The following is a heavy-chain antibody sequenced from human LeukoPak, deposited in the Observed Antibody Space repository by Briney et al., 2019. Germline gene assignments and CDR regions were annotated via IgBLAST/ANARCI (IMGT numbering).Heavy chain of an antibody. V-gene: IGHV1-24*01. J-gene: IGHJ4*02. CDR1: GYTLTELS. Sequence: ASVKVSCKVSGYTLTELSMHWVRQAPGKGLEWMGGFDPEDGETIYAQKFQGRVTMTTDTSTSTAYMELRSLRSDDTAVYYCARDSHYDSSGPLPGYWGQGTLVTVSS. D-gene: IGHD3-22*01. CDR3: ARDSHYDSSGPLPGY. CDR2: FDPEDGET.